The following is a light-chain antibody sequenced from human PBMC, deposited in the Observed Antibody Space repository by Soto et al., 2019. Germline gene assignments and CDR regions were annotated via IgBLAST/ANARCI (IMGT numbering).Light chain of an antibody. CDR2: DGS. V-gene: IGKV3-11*01. CDR3: QQRTRWPRT. CDR1: QNLHSF. Sequence: EIVLTQSPATLSVSPGERVTLSCRASQNLHSFLNWYQQRPGQAPRPLIYDGSKRAAGVPDRISGDGSGTDYTLTISSLEPEDFAVYYCQQRTRWPRTFGQGTRLEI. J-gene: IGKJ5*01.